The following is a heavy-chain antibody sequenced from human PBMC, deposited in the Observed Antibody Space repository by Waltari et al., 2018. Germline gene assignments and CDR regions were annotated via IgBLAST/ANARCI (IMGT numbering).Heavy chain of an antibody. CDR1: GFTFSSYE. V-gene: IGHV3-48*03. J-gene: IGHJ6*02. D-gene: IGHD3-3*01. CDR3: AREGYYDFWSGYAPHGMDV. Sequence: EVQLVESGGGLVQPGGSLRLSCAASGFTFSSYEMNWVRQAPGKGLEWVSYISSSGSTIYYADSVKGRFTISRDNAKNSLYLQMNSLRAEDTAVYYCAREGYYDFWSGYAPHGMDVWGQGTTVTVSS. CDR2: ISSSGSTI.